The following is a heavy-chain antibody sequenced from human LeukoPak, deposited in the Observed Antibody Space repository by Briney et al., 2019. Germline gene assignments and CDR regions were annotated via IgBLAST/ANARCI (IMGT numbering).Heavy chain of an antibody. Sequence: GGSLRLSCAASGFTFSSYAMSWVRQAPGKGLERVSAISGSGGSTYYADSVKGRFTISRDNSKNTLYLQMNSLRAEDTAVYYCAKGIVVAPAAFDYWGQGTLVTVSS. D-gene: IGHD2-2*01. CDR2: ISGSGGST. V-gene: IGHV3-23*01. CDR3: AKGIVVAPAAFDY. J-gene: IGHJ4*02. CDR1: GFTFSSYA.